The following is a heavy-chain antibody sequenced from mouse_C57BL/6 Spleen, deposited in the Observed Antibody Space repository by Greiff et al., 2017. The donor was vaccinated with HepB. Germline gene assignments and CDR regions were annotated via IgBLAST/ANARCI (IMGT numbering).Heavy chain of an antibody. D-gene: IGHD2-3*01. CDR1: GYTFTSYW. Sequence: VQLQQSGAELVKPGASVKLSCKASGYTFTSYWMHWVKQRPGRGLEWIGRIDPNSGGTKYNEKFKSKATLTVDKPSSTAYMQRSSLASEDSAVYYCARSIYDGYYEAWFAYWGQGTLVTVSA. CDR3: ARSIYDGYYEAWFAY. V-gene: IGHV1-72*01. CDR2: IDPNSGGT. J-gene: IGHJ3*01.